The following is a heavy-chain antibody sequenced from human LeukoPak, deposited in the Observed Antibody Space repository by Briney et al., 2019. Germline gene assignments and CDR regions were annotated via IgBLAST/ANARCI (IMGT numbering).Heavy chain of an antibody. J-gene: IGHJ4*02. CDR3: AAREGWASFDY. V-gene: IGHV3-53*01. CDR2: IYSGGST. Sequence: GGSLRLSCAASGFTVSGNYMSWVRQAAGKGLEWVSLIYSGGSTFCADSVKGRFTISRDTSKNTLYLQMHSLRAEDTAVYYCAAREGWASFDYWGQGTLVTVS. CDR1: GFTVSGNY. D-gene: IGHD2-15*01.